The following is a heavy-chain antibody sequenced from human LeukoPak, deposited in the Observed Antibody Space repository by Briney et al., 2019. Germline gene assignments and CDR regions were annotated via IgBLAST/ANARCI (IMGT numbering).Heavy chain of an antibody. CDR2: IIPSGGGT. Sequence: GGTLRLSCAASGFTFSRYGMKWVRQAPGKGLEWVSGIIPSGGGTYYADSVKGRFTISRDDSKNTLSLQMNSLRVGDTAVYYCAQDLAWGAFDHWGQGTLVTVSS. CDR3: AQDLAWGAFDH. V-gene: IGHV3-23*01. J-gene: IGHJ4*02. D-gene: IGHD7-27*01. CDR1: GFTFSRYG.